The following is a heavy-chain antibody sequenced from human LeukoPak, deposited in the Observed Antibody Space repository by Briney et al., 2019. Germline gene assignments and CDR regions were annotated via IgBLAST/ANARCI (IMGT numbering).Heavy chain of an antibody. J-gene: IGHJ4*02. CDR3: AKDDAWLRFGE. CDR2: IYAGDTI. D-gene: IGHD5-12*01. CDR1: GFSVSNNY. V-gene: IGHV3-66*01. Sequence: GGSLRLSCVVSGFSVSNNYVSWVRQAPGKGLEWVSVIYAGDTIKYADSVKGRFTISRDNSKNTVYLQMNSLRAEDTAVYYCAKDDAWLRFGEWSQGTLVTVSS.